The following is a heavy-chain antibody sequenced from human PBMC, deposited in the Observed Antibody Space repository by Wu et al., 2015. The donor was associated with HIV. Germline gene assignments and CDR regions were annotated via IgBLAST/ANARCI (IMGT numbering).Heavy chain of an antibody. CDR2: INPNTGGT. CDR1: GYTFTGYN. CDR3: AREVEQLVKHLSYYYYYYMDV. Sequence: QVQLVQSGAEVKKPGASVKVSCKASGYTFTGYNIHWVRQAPGQGLHWVGWINPNTGGTDSAQRFQGRVIMTRDTSISTAYMELSSLRSEDTAVYYCAREVEQLVKHLSYYYYYYMDVWGKGTTVTVSS. V-gene: IGHV1-2*02. D-gene: IGHD6-6*01. J-gene: IGHJ6*03.